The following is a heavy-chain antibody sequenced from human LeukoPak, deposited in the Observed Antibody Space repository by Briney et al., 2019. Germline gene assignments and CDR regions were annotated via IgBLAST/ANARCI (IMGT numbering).Heavy chain of an antibody. J-gene: IGHJ4*02. Sequence: PGGSLRLSCAASGFTFDDYAMHWVRQAPGKGLEWVSGISWNSGSIGYADSVKGRFTISRDNAKNSLYLQMNSLRSDDTAVYYCARVYPGQQLVLFRGYYFDYWGQGTLVTVSS. CDR2: ISWNSGSI. D-gene: IGHD6-13*01. CDR3: ARVYPGQQLVLFRGYYFDY. CDR1: GFTFDDYA. V-gene: IGHV3-9*01.